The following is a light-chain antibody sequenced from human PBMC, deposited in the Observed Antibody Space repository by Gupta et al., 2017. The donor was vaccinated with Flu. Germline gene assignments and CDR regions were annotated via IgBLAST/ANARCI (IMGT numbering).Light chain of an antibody. CDR2: VHSDGSH. V-gene: IGLV4-69*01. J-gene: IGLJ1*01. CDR3: QTWGPGIRV. Sequence: VKITCTLSSGYSSYDIAWHQQQSQKGPRRLMKVHSDGSHIKGDGIPDRFSGSSSGAERYLTISSLQVEDEYYYYCQTWGPGIRVFGTGTKVTVL. CDR1: SGYSSYD.